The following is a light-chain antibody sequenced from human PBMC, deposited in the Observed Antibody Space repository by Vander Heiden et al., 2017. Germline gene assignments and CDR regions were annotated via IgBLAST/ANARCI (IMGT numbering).Light chain of an antibody. CDR2: GAS. J-gene: IGKJ2*01. Sequence: EIVMTQSPATLSVSPGERATPSCRASQSVSSNLAWYQQKPGQAPRLLIYGASTRATGIPARFSGSKSGTEFTLTISSLQSEDFAVYYCQQYNNWPPYTFGQGTKLEIK. CDR3: QQYNNWPPYT. CDR1: QSVSSN. V-gene: IGKV3-15*01.